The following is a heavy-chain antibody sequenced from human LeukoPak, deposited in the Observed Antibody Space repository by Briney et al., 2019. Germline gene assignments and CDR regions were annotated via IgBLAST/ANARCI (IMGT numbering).Heavy chain of an antibody. J-gene: IGHJ4*02. D-gene: IGHD2-2*01. V-gene: IGHV4-31*03. CDR3: ARGVGGYCSGTSCLFDY. CDR2: VYHTGST. CDR1: GGSISSGSYY. Sequence: PSETLSLTCTVSGGSISSGSYYWNWIRQRPGKGLEWIVYVYHTGSTYYNPSLISRLTISVDTPENQFSLRPTYVTAADTAVYYCARGVGGYCSGTSCLFDYWGQGILVTVSS.